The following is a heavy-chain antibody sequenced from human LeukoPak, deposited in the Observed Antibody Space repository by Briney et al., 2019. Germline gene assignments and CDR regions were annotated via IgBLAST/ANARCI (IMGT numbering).Heavy chain of an antibody. V-gene: IGHV3-20*04. CDR1: GFTFVDYG. D-gene: IGHD3-3*02. J-gene: IGHJ4*02. Sequence: GGSLRLSCATSGFTFVDYGLSWVRRAPGKGLEWLCAINYNGAITDYADSVKGRFTISRDNAKNSLYLRMDSLRAEDTALYYCSRDRLGPSFSVSHFDLWGQGTLVTVSS. CDR3: SRDRLGPSFSVSHFDL. CDR2: INYNGAIT.